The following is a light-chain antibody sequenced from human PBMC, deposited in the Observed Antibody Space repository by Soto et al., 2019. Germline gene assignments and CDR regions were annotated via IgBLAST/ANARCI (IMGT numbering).Light chain of an antibody. Sequence: QSVLTQPASVSGSPGQSITISCNGTGSDVGGYNYVSWYQHHPGKAPKLMIFDVIHRPSGVSSRFSGSKSGNTASLTISGPKGEEEVDYYCPPYKRANLLVLFGGGT. J-gene: IGLJ3*02. CDR3: PPYKRANLLVL. CDR2: DVI. V-gene: IGLV2-14*03. CDR1: GSDVGGYNY.